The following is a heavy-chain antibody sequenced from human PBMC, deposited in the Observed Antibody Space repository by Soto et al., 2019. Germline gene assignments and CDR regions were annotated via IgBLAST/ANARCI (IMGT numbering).Heavy chain of an antibody. CDR3: ARDTLMYNWNRRSYYGMDV. Sequence: GGSLRLSCAASGFTFSSYGMHWVRQAPGKGLEWVAVIWYDGSNKYYADSVKGRFTISRDNSKNTLYLQMNSLRAEDTAVYYCARDTLMYNWNRRSYYGMDVWGQGTTVTV. V-gene: IGHV3-33*01. CDR2: IWYDGSNK. CDR1: GFTFSSYG. D-gene: IGHD1-20*01. J-gene: IGHJ6*02.